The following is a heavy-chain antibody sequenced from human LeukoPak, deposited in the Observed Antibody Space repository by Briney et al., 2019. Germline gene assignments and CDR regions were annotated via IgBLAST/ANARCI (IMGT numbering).Heavy chain of an antibody. CDR1: GGSISSSSYY. Sequence: SETLSLTCTVSGGSISSSSYYWGWIRQPPGKGLEWSGTIYYSGSTYYNPSLKSRVTISVDTSKNQFSLKLSSVTAADTAVYYCARVKIAVAGTVWFDPWGQGTLVTVSS. V-gene: IGHV4-39*01. CDR2: IYYSGST. D-gene: IGHD6-19*01. J-gene: IGHJ5*02. CDR3: ARVKIAVAGTVWFDP.